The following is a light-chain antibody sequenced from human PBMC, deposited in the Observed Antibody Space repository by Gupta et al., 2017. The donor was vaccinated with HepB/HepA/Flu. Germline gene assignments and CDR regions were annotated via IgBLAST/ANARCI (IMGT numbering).Light chain of an antibody. V-gene: IGLV1-47*01. Sequence: SVLPQPPSVSGPPGQRVTISYSGSSSNVGRSFVYWYQQFPGAAPKLLIYRNDQRPSGVPDRFSGSKSGSSAALASSGLRAEDEANYYCAAWDTSRRLVAFGGGTKLTVL. J-gene: IGLJ2*01. CDR1: SSNVGRSF. CDR2: RND. CDR3: AAWDTSRRLVA.